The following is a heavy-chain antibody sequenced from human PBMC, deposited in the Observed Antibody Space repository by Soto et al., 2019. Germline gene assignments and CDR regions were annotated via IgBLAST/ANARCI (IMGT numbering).Heavy chain of an antibody. V-gene: IGHV1-2*02. CDR2: INPNSGVT. D-gene: IGHD3-10*01. CDR3: AREVTMVRGARVYGMDV. CDR1: DYRFPGDS. Sequence: SARDSCNSSDYRFPGDSVHWVRQAPDQVLEWMGWINPNSGVTNFGQKFQGRVTMTRDMPSSTAFMELSSLRSDDTAVYYCAREVTMVRGARVYGMDVWGQGTTVTV. J-gene: IGHJ6*02.